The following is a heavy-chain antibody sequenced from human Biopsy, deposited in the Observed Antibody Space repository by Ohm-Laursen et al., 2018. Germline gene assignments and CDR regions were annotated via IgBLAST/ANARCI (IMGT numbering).Heavy chain of an antibody. CDR2: ISYSRDT. CDR3: AKHGSGWTGDDAFHI. J-gene: IGHJ3*02. D-gene: IGHD6-19*01. Sequence: GTLSLTCIVSGGSISGSSWSWIRQASGKGLEWIGYISYSRDTNYNPSLKSRITISVDTSKNQFSLKLTSVTAADTAVYYCAKHGSGWTGDDAFHIWGQGTMVTVSS. CDR1: GGSISGSS. V-gene: IGHV4-59*08.